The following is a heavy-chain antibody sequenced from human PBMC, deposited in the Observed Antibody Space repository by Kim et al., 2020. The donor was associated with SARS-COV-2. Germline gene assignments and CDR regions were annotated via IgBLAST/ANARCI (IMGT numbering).Heavy chain of an antibody. CDR2: INPNSGGT. D-gene: IGHD2-2*01. CDR1: GYTFTGYY. V-gene: IGHV1-2*06. J-gene: IGHJ4*02. CDR3: ARCLPAAIYYFDY. Sequence: ASVKVSCKASGYTFTGYYMHWVRQAPGQGLEWMGRINPNSGGTNYAQKFQGRVTMTRDTSISTAYMELSRLRSDDTAVYYCARCLPAAIYYFDYWGQGTLVTVSS.